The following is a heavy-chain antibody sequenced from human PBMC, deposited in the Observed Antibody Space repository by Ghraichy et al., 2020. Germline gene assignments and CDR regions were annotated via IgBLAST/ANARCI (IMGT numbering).Heavy chain of an antibody. V-gene: IGHV4-34*01. Sequence: SETLSLTCAVYGGSFSGYYWSWIRQPPGKGLEWIGEINHSGSTNYNPSLKSRVTISVDTSKNQFSLKLSSVTAADTAVYYCARHSYSSSSLDYWGQGTLVTVSS. CDR3: ARHSYSSSSLDY. CDR1: GGSFSGYY. CDR2: INHSGST. D-gene: IGHD6-6*01. J-gene: IGHJ4*02.